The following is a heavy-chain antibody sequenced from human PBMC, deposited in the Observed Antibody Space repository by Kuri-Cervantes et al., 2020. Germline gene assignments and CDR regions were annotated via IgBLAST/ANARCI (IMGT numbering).Heavy chain of an antibody. CDR2: IYHSGST. J-gene: IGHJ5*02. CDR3: ARTIYDSSGYYPFAWFDP. CDR1: GASISSSSYY. V-gene: IGHV4-30-2*01. Sequence: LRLSCTVSGASISSSSYYWSWIRQPPGKGLEWIGYIYHSGSTYYNPSLKSRVTISVDRSKNQFSLKLSSVTAADTAVYYCARTIYDSSGYYPFAWFDPWGQGTLVTVSS. D-gene: IGHD3-22*01.